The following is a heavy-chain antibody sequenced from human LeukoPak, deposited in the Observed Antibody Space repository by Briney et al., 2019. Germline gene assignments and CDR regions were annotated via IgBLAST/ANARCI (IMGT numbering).Heavy chain of an antibody. V-gene: IGHV3-48*01. CDR3: ARDWTHRSFDI. CDR1: GFTFSSYS. D-gene: IGHD3/OR15-3a*01. J-gene: IGHJ3*02. CDR2: ISSSSSTI. Sequence: GGSLRLSGAASGFTFSSYSMNWVRQAPGKGLEWVSYISSSSSTIYYADSVKGRFTISRDNAKNTLYLQMNSLRAEDTAVYYCARDWTHRSFDIWGQGTMVTVSS.